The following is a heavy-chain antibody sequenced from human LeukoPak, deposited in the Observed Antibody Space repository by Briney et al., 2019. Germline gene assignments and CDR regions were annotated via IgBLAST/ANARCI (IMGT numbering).Heavy chain of an antibody. CDR3: ASPEKHPEVSSPIDAFDI. Sequence: GGSLRLSCAASGFTFSSYAMSWVRQAPGKGLEWASAISGSGGSTYYADSAKGRFTISRDNSKNTLYLQMNSLRAEDTAVYYCASPEKHPEVSSPIDAFDIWGQGTMVTVSS. D-gene: IGHD6-13*01. V-gene: IGHV3-23*01. J-gene: IGHJ3*02. CDR1: GFTFSSYA. CDR2: ISGSGGST.